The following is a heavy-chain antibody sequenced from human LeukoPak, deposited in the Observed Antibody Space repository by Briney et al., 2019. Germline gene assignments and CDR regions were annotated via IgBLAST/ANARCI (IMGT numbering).Heavy chain of an antibody. CDR1: GGSISTFY. D-gene: IGHD3-9*01. J-gene: IGHJ5*02. CDR2: IQTSGST. CDR3: ARSGYDILTGYSHSWFDP. Sequence: SETLSLTCTVSGGSISTFYWSWIRQPPGKGLEWIGYIQTSGSTNYNPSLTSRVTISVDTSKNQFSLKLSSVTAADTAVYYCARSGYDILTGYSHSWFDPWGQGTLVTVSS. V-gene: IGHV4-4*09.